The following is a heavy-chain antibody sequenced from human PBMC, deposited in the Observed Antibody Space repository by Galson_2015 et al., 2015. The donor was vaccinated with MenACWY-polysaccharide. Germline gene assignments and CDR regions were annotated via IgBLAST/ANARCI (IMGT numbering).Heavy chain of an antibody. V-gene: IGHV3-23*05. CDR3: AKCPSDTSGWYGAKSDY. CDR2: ITSTAGST. J-gene: IGHJ4*02. Sequence: SLRLSCAASGFTFSSFVMSWVRQAPGKGLEWVSAITSTAGSTYYVDSVKGRFTVSRDNSKNTLHLEMNTLRVEDTAVYYCAKCPSDTSGWYGAKSDYWGRGTLVTVSS. D-gene: IGHD6-19*01. CDR1: GFTFSSFV.